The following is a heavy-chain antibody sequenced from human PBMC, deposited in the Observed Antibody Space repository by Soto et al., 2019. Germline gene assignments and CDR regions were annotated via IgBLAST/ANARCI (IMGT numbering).Heavy chain of an antibody. Sequence: EVQLLESGGGLVQPGGSLRLSCAASGFTFSTYAMTWVRQAPGKGLEWVSSVTNSGSNTYHADSVKGRFTIPRDNSKNMLFLQMNSLRAEDTALYYCAKDLAATATGDSFDIWGQGTMVTVSS. CDR2: VTNSGSNT. D-gene: IGHD1-1*01. CDR1: GFTFSTYA. CDR3: AKDLAATATGDSFDI. J-gene: IGHJ3*02. V-gene: IGHV3-23*01.